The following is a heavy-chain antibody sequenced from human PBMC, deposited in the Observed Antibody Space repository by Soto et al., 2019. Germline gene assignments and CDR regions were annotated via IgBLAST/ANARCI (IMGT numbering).Heavy chain of an antibody. CDR2: IGSGTTYI. Sequence: VGSLRLYCAASGFTFSTYSMNWVRQAPGKGLEWVSSIGSGTTYIHYADSVKGRFTISRDNAKTSLYLQMNSLRVEDTAVYYCARIVATSLYYYYGMDVWGQGTTVTVYS. J-gene: IGHJ6*02. CDR1: GFTFSTYS. D-gene: IGHD5-12*01. CDR3: ARIVATSLYYYYGMDV. V-gene: IGHV3-21*01.